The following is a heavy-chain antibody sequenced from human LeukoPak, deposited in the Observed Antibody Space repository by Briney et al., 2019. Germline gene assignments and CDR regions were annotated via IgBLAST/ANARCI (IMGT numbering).Heavy chain of an antibody. Sequence: GGSLRLSCAASGFTFSGSAMHWVRQASGKGLEWVGRIRSKANSYATAYAASVKGRFTISRDDSKNTAHLQMNSLKTEDTAVYYCTRLAVGLVWGQGTLVTVSS. CDR3: TRLAVGLV. V-gene: IGHV3-73*01. J-gene: IGHJ4*02. D-gene: IGHD6-6*01. CDR1: GFTFSGSA. CDR2: IRSKANSYAT.